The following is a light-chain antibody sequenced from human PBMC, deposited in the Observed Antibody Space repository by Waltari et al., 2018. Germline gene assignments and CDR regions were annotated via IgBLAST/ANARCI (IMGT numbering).Light chain of an antibody. V-gene: IGLV3-21*03. J-gene: IGLJ2*01. CDR3: QVWDSTTDHAI. CDR2: DNS. Sequence: SYVVTQPPSVSLAPGKTATITCGGDDIGRKTVCWYQQRAGQAPVLVVYDNSDRSSGVPERFSGSNSGDTATLTISRVEVGDEADFYCQVWDSTTDHAIFGGGTKLTVL. CDR1: DIGRKT.